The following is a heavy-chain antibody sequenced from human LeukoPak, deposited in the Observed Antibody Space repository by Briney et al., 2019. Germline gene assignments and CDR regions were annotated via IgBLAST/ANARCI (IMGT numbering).Heavy chain of an antibody. CDR1: GFTFSSYA. J-gene: IGHJ4*02. D-gene: IGHD4-23*01. Sequence: QSGGSLRLSCAASGFTFSSYAMSWVRQAPGKGLEWVSTISGRGANTYYADSVKGRFTISRDNPKNTLYLQMNNLRAEDTAVYFCAKDLTVVPHSNFDYWGQGTLVTVSS. V-gene: IGHV3-23*01. CDR2: ISGRGANT. CDR3: AKDLTVVPHSNFDY.